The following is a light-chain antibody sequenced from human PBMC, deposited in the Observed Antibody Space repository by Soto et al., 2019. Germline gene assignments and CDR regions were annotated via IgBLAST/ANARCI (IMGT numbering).Light chain of an antibody. CDR1: NSNIGNNY. V-gene: IGLV1-51*02. CDR3: GTWDSRLSGYVV. J-gene: IGLJ2*01. Sequence: QSVLTQPPSVSAAPGQKVTISCSGSNSNIGNNYVSWYQHVPGTAPRLVIYESDKRPPGIPDRFSGSKSGTSATLGITGLQTGYEADYYCGTWDSRLSGYVVFGGGTKLTVL. CDR2: ESD.